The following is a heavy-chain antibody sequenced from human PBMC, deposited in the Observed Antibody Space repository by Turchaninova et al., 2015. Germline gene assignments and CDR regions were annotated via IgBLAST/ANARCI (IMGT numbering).Heavy chain of an antibody. CDR1: SYSINSDYY. CDR2: FCHSGTT. CDR3: XXHLRVQGFYXSRFXX. D-gene: IGHD3-22*01. V-gene: IGHV4-38-2*01. J-gene: IGHJ5*02. Sequence: QVQLQESGPGLVKPSETLSLTCAVSSYSINSDYYWGWIRQPPGRGLEWIGGFCHSGTTYDNPSPKSGPTISVXXSKNXFSLKXXSVXAXDTAMYYXXXHLRVQGFYXSRFXXWGQGTLVTXTS.